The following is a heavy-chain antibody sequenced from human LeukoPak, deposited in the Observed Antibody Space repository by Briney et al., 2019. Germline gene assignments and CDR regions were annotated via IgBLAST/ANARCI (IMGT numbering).Heavy chain of an antibody. D-gene: IGHD2-21*01. CDR3: AKDLIRGAAAYCFDY. CDR2: INHNGNVN. CDR1: GFTFSSYW. V-gene: IGHV3-7*03. J-gene: IGHJ4*02. Sequence: GGSLRLSCAASGFTFSSYWMNWARQAPGKGPEWVASINHNGNVNYYVDSVKGRFTISRDNSKNTLHLQMNSLRVEDTAVYYCAKDLIRGAAAYCFDYWGQGTLVAVFS.